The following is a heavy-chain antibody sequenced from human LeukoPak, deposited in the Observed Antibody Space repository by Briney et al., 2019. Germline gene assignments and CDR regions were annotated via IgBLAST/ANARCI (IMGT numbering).Heavy chain of an antibody. CDR1: GYTFTSYG. J-gene: IGHJ4*02. V-gene: IGHV1-18*01. CDR2: ISAYNGNT. D-gene: IGHD3-3*01. CDR3: ARSYYDFWSGYPQAQTYYFDY. Sequence: WASVKVSCKASGYTFTSYGISWVRQAPGQGLEWMGWISAYNGNTNYAQKLQGRVTMTTDTSTSTAYMELRSLRSDDTAVYYCARSYYDFWSGYPQAQTYYFDYWGQGTLVTVSS.